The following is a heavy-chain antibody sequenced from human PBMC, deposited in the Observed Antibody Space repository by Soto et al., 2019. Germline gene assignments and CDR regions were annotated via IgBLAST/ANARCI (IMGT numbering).Heavy chain of an antibody. CDR2: TYYRSKWYN. CDR1: GDSVSSNSAA. J-gene: IGHJ6*02. V-gene: IGHV6-1*01. Sequence: PSQTLSLTCAISGDSVSSNSAAWNWIRQSPSRGLEWLGRTYYRSKWYNDYAVSVKSRITINPDTSKNQFSLQLNSVTPEDTAVHYCARDISGQMGYYYYYGMDVWGQGTTVTVSS. D-gene: IGHD5-12*01. CDR3: ARDISGQMGYYYYYGMDV.